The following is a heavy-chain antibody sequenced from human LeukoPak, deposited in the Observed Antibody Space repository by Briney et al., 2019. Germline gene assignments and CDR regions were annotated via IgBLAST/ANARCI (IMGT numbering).Heavy chain of an antibody. CDR1: GGTFISYA. D-gene: IGHD2-15*01. CDR2: SIPIFGTA. J-gene: IGHJ4*02. Sequence: SVKVSCKPSGGTFISYAMSWVRQAPGQGLEWMGGSIPIFGTANYAQKFQGRVTITADKSTSTAYMEVSSLRSEDTAVYYCAGGRPRGYCSGGSCYHNFDYWGQGTLVTVSS. V-gene: IGHV1-69*06. CDR3: AGGRPRGYCSGGSCYHNFDY.